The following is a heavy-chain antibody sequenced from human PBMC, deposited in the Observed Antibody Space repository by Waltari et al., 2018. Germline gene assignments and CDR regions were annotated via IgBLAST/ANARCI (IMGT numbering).Heavy chain of an antibody. CDR3: ASPSLAAAAGIEYFQH. Sequence: NPSLKSRVTISVDTSKNQFSLKLSSVTAADTAVYYCASPSLAAAAGIEYFQHWGQGTLVTVSS. J-gene: IGHJ1*01. D-gene: IGHD6-13*01. V-gene: IGHV4-39*01.